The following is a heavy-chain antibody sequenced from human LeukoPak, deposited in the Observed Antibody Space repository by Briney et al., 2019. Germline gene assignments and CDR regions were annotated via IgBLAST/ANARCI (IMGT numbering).Heavy chain of an antibody. CDR1: GFTFSSYS. D-gene: IGHD3-10*01. CDR3: ASVPGETLKRAIDY. CDR2: ISGSSTYI. V-gene: IGHV3-21*01. Sequence: PGGSLRLSCAASGFTFSSYSMNWVRQAPGKGLEWVSAISGSSTYIYYADSVKGRFTISRDNAKNSVYLQMNSLRAEGTAVYYCASVPGETLKRAIDYWGRGTLVTVSS. J-gene: IGHJ4*02.